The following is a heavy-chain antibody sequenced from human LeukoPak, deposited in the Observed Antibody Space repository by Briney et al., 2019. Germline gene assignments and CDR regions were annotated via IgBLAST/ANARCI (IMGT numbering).Heavy chain of an antibody. J-gene: IGHJ4*02. V-gene: IGHV3-11*06. CDR3: ARAASRTVFDY. CDR1: GFTFSDYY. Sequence: GGSLRLSCAASGFTFSDYYMSWIRQAPGKGLEWVSYISSSSSYTNYADSVKGRFTISRDNAKNSLYLQMNSLSAEDTAVYYCARAASRTVFDYWGQGTLVTVSS. CDR2: ISSSSSYT. D-gene: IGHD1-14*01.